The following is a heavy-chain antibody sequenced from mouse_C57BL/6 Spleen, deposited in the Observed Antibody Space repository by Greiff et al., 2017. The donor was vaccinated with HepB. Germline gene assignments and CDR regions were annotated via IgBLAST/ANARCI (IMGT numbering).Heavy chain of an antibody. CDR2: IYPGDGDT. D-gene: IGHD1-1*01. V-gene: IGHV1-82*01. Sequence: QVQLQQSGPELVKPGASVKISCKASGYAFSSSWMNWVKQRPGKGLEWIGRIYPGDGDTNYNGKFKGKATLTADKSSSTAYMQLSSLTSEDSAVYFCAREENYDGRPHFDYWGQGTTLTVSS. J-gene: IGHJ2*01. CDR1: GYAFSSSW. CDR3: AREENYDGRPHFDY.